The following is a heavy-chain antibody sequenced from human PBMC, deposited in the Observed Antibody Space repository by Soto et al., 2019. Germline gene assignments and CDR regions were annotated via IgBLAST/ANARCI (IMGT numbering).Heavy chain of an antibody. CDR1: AYTFTNYG. D-gene: IGHD6-13*01. CDR2: ISAYNGNI. V-gene: IGHV1-18*01. Sequence: QVQLVQSGGEVKKPGASVTVSCKASAYTFTNYGISWVRQAPGQGLEGMGWISAYNGNINYAQKFRGRVTIPTDTATSSAYLEVRSLTSDDTAVYYCARSVSSWNRRDFDSWGQGTLVTVSS. J-gene: IGHJ4*02. CDR3: ARSVSSWNRRDFDS.